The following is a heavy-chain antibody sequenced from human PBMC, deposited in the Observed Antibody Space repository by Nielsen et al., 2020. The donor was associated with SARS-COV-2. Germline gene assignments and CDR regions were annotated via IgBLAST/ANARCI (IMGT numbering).Heavy chain of an antibody. D-gene: IGHD6-25*01. CDR2: ITMSGAYM. V-gene: IGHV3-21*06. Sequence: GESLKIPCAASGFRFTSYSMNWVRQAPGKGLEWVASITMSGAYMYYADSVRGRFTVSRDNAENSLYLQMNSLRDDDTAVYYCARDQDGGAATSNWYFDLWGRGTLVIVSS. CDR1: GFRFTSYS. CDR3: ARDQDGGAATSNWYFDL. J-gene: IGHJ2*01.